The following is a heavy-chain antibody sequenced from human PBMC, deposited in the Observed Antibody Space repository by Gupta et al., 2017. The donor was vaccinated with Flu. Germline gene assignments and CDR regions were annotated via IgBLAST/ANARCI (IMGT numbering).Heavy chain of an antibody. CDR3: TTGQL. J-gene: IGHJ1*01. CDR2: VKNEEDGGSV. Sequence: WGTWGLHYPGNGLEWVGLVKNEEDGGSVHYGEPIRGRFFISRVDSESSVYLQMNNLNVDDTGVYYCTTGQLWGQGTQVTDSS. CDR1: W. D-gene: IGHD6-13*01. V-gene: IGHV3-15*05.